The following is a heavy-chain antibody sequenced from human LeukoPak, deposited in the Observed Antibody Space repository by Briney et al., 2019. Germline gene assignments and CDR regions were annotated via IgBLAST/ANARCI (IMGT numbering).Heavy chain of an antibody. V-gene: IGHV1-2*02. Sequence: ASVKLSCKASGYTFTGYYMHWVRQPPGQGLEWMGWINPNSGGTNNEQKFQGRVTMTRDTYITTAYMELSRLRSDDTAMYYYARSGVRATFDYWGQGNLATVSS. D-gene: IGHD1-26*01. CDR2: INPNSGGT. J-gene: IGHJ4*02. CDR1: GYTFTGYY. CDR3: ARSGVRATFDY.